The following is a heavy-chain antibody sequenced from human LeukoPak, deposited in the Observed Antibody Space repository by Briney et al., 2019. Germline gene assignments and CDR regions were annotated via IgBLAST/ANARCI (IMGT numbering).Heavy chain of an antibody. J-gene: IGHJ5*02. D-gene: IGHD3-22*01. CDR3: ARAIRGRMIVVPVDTRFDP. Sequence: PSETLSLTCTVSGGSISSGDYYWSWIRQHPEKGLEWIGYTFYSGSTYYNPSLKSRVTISVDTSKNQFSLKLSSVTAADTAVYYCARAIRGRMIVVPVDTRFDPWGQGTLVTVSS. V-gene: IGHV4-31*03. CDR2: TFYSGST. CDR1: GGSISSGDYY.